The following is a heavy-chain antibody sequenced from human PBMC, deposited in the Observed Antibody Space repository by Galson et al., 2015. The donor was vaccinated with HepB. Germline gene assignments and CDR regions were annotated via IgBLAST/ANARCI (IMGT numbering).Heavy chain of an antibody. D-gene: IGHD3-16*02. Sequence: SVTVSCKASGSTFTSYYMHWVRQAPGQGLEWMGIINPSGGSTSYAQKFQGRVTMTRDTSTSTVYMELSSLGSEDTAVYYCARDLKVWGSYRYMPDYWGQGTLVTVSS. CDR3: ARDLKVWGSYRYMPDY. J-gene: IGHJ4*02. CDR1: GSTFTSYY. CDR2: INPSGGST. V-gene: IGHV1-46*01.